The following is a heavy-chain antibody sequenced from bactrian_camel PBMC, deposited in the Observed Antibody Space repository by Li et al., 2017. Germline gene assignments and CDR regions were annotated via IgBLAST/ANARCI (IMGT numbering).Heavy chain of an antibody. D-gene: IGHD4*01. J-gene: IGHJ4*01. V-gene: IGHV3S53*01. CDR2: IARDGTS. Sequence: HVQLVESGGGSVQAGGSLRLSCAASGDIYSSCSMGWYRQAPGKEHGLIATIARDGTSYYTDSVKGRFTMSRDTAKNTVYLQMKSLESEDTALYYCAANVDFSEYDTPPEYHYWGQGTQVTVS. CDR3: AANVDFSEYDTPPEYHY. CDR1: GDIYSSCS.